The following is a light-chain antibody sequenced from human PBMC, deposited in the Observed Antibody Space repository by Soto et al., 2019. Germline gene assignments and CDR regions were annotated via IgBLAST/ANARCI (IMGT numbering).Light chain of an antibody. V-gene: IGKV1D-8*01. CDR3: QQYYSFPLT. CDR2: AAS. Sequence: VIWMTQSPSLLSASTGDRVTISCLMSQGISSYLVWYQQKPGKAPELLIYAASTLQSGVPSRFSGSGSGTDFTLTISCLQSEDFATYYCQQYYSFPLTFGGGTKVDIK. J-gene: IGKJ4*01. CDR1: QGISSY.